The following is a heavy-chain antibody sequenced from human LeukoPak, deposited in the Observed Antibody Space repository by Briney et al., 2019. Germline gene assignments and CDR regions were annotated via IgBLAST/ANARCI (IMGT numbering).Heavy chain of an antibody. CDR2: ISVDGSNK. J-gene: IGHJ4*02. D-gene: IGHD6-13*01. CDR3: ARDPRTSSTSRNYFES. Sequence: GMSLRLSCAASGFTFTNYAMHWVRQAPGKGLEWVAVISVDGSNKFYAGSVRGRCTISRDNSKNTMSLQMDSLRGEDTAVYYCARDPRTSSTSRNYFESWGQGTLVTVSS. V-gene: IGHV3-30-3*01. CDR1: GFTFTNYA.